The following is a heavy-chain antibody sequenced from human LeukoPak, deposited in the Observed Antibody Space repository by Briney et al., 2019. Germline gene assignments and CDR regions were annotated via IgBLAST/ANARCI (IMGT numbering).Heavy chain of an antibody. J-gene: IGHJ4*02. D-gene: IGHD3-10*01. Sequence: QPGGSLRLSCAASGFTFSSYWMHWVRQAPGKGLVWVSRINSDGSSTSYADSVKGRFTISRDNAKNTLYLQMNSLRAEDTAVYYCARGAPRVVRGVTNPFDYWGQGTLVTVSS. CDR2: INSDGSST. CDR1: GFTFSSYW. CDR3: ARGAPRVVRGVTNPFDY. V-gene: IGHV3-74*01.